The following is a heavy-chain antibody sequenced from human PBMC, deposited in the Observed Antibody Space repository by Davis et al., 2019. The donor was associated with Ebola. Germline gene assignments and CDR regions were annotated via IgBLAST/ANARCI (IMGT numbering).Heavy chain of an antibody. V-gene: IGHV4-38-2*02. J-gene: IGHJ6*03. CDR3: ARGAQDCSSTSCRLYYYYMDV. CDR2: IYHSGST. D-gene: IGHD2-2*01. CDR1: GYSISSGYY. Sequence: PSETLSLTCTVSGYSISSGYYWGWIRQPPGKGLEWIGSIYHSGSTYYNPSLKSRVTISVDRSKNQFSLKLSSVTAADTAVYYCARGAQDCSSTSCRLYYYYMDVWGKGTTVTVSS.